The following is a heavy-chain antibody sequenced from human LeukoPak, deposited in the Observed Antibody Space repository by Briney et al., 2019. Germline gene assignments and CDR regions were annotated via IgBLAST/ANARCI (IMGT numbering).Heavy chain of an antibody. CDR1: GYTFTGYY. Sequence: ASAKVSCKASGYTFTGYYMHWVRQAPGQGLEWMGWINPNSGGTNYAQKFQGRVTMTRDTSISTAYMELSRLRSDDTAVYYCASCSGGSCYSPFDYWGQGTLVTVSS. CDR3: ASCSGGSCYSPFDY. V-gene: IGHV1-2*02. CDR2: INPNSGGT. J-gene: IGHJ4*02. D-gene: IGHD2-15*01.